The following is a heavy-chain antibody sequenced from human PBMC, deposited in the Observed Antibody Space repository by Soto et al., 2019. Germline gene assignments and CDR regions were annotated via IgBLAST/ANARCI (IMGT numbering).Heavy chain of an antibody. CDR1: GLTFRTYG. J-gene: IGHJ6*02. CDR3: AKGPHIDQHEHTGLDV. Sequence: QVQLVESGGGVVQPGRSLRLSCAASGLTFRTYGMHWVRQAPGKGLEWVAVISYDGSDIYYPDSVKVRFTISRDNYQNTLYLQMNSLRAEDTAVYHCAKGPHIDQHEHTGLDVWGQGTTVTVSS. V-gene: IGHV3-30*18. CDR2: ISYDGSDI. D-gene: IGHD2-21*01.